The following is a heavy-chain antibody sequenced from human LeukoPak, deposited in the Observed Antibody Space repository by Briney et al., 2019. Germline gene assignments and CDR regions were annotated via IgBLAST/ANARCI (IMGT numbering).Heavy chain of an antibody. CDR3: ARVGNYYDSSAFDY. CDR1: GFSFSSYS. J-gene: IGHJ4*02. V-gene: IGHV3-30*04. Sequence: GGSLRLSCTASGFSFSSYSMHWVRQAPGKGLEWVAVIGSDAITKYYADFVKGRFTISRDNSKDTLYLQMNSLRAEDTAVYYCARVGNYYDSSAFDYWGQGTLVTVSS. CDR2: IGSDAITK. D-gene: IGHD3-22*01.